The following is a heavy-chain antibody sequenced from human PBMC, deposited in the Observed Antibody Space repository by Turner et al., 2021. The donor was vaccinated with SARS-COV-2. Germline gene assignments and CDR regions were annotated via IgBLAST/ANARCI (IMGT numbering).Heavy chain of an antibody. D-gene: IGHD2-15*01. CDR3: ARDLAYYGMDV. J-gene: IGHJ6*02. V-gene: IGHV3-53*01. CDR1: GFTVSSNY. Sequence: EVQLVEPGGGLIQPGGSLRLSCAASGFTVSSNYMSWVRQAPGKGLEWVSVIYSGGSTFYADSVKGRFTISRDNSKNTLYLQMNSLRAEDTAVYYCARDLAYYGMDVWGQGTTVTVSS. CDR2: IYSGGST.